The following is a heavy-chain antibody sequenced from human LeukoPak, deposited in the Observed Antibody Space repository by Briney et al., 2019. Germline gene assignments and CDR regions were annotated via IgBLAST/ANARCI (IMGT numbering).Heavy chain of an antibody. CDR1: GFTFSSYA. Sequence: GGSLRPSCAASGFTFSSYAMSWVRQAPGKGLEWLSTIGGGGENTYYADSVRGRSTISRDNSKNTVYLQMKSLRAEDTAVYFCAKVLTGSQDYWGQGTLVAVSS. J-gene: IGHJ4*02. D-gene: IGHD7-27*01. V-gene: IGHV3-23*01. CDR3: AKVLTGSQDY. CDR2: IGGGGENT.